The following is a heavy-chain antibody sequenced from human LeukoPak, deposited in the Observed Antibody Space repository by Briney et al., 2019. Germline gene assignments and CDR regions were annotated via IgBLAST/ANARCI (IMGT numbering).Heavy chain of an antibody. J-gene: IGHJ4*02. CDR3: ARDGPYYDILTGYNYFDY. CDR2: IKLDGSEK. Sequence: GGSLRLSCVASGFTFGKYWMSWVRQAPGKGLGWVANIKLDGSEKNYVDSVKGRFTISRDNTKNSLYLQMNSLRAEDTAVYYCARDGPYYDILTGYNYFDYWGQGTLVTVSS. V-gene: IGHV3-7*01. D-gene: IGHD3-9*01. CDR1: GFTFGKYW.